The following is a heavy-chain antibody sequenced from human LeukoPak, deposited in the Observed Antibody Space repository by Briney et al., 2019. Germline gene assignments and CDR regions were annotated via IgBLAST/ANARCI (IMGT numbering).Heavy chain of an antibody. D-gene: IGHD4-23*01. J-gene: IGHJ4*02. CDR1: GFTFSNYA. Sequence: GGSLRLSCAASGFTFSNYAMSWVRQAPGKGLKWVSVISGSGGTTYSADSVKGRFTISRDNSKNTLYLQMNSLRAEDTTAYYCARGRGSSGGNTNGYFDYWGQGALVTVSS. CDR3: ARGRGSSGGNTNGYFDY. V-gene: IGHV3-23*01. CDR2: ISGSGGTT.